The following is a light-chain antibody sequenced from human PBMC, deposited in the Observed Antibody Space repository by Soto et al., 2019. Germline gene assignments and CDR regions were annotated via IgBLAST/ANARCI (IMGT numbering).Light chain of an antibody. CDR3: QQYNGYSGT. CDR2: KAS. CDR1: QSISSW. V-gene: IGKV1-5*03. Sequence: DIQMTQSPSTLSASVGDRVTITCRASQSISSWLAWYQQKPGKAPKLLMYKASTLESGVPSRFSGSGSGTEFTLTIRSLQPDDFATYYCQQYNGYSGTFGQGTKVDIK. J-gene: IGKJ1*01.